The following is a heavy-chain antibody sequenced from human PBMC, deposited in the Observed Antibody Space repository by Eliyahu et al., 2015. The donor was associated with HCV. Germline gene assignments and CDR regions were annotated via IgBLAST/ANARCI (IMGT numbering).Heavy chain of an antibody. Sequence: EVQLLQSGGGLVQPGGSLILSCAASGFIFSNYVMCWVRQAPGTGLEWVSAISGNGGTTFYADAVRGHFTISRDNSKNTVYLQMNSLRPEDTAVYYCAKYHASGSYYHHDYWGQGALVTVSS. CDR2: ISGNGGTT. J-gene: IGHJ4*02. CDR3: AKYHASGSYYHHDY. V-gene: IGHV3-23*01. D-gene: IGHD3-10*01. CDR1: GFIFSNYV.